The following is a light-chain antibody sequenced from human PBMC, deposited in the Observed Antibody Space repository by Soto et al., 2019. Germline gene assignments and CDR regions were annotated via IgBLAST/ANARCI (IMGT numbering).Light chain of an antibody. CDR1: QSVSSRY. Sequence: EIVLTQSPGTLSLSPGDSATLSCRASQSVSSRYLAWYQQKRGQAPRLLFYGASTRATGIPDRFSGSGSGTDFTLTISRLEPEDFAVYYCQQYDSSPPMYTFGQGTKLEIK. J-gene: IGKJ2*01. CDR3: QQYDSSPPMYT. CDR2: GAS. V-gene: IGKV3-20*01.